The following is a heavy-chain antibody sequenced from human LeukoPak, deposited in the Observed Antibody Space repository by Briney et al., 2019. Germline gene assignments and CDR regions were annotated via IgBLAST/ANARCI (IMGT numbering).Heavy chain of an antibody. CDR1: GGSFSGYY. V-gene: IGHV4-34*01. CDR3: ARGAMGARLTMVRGAPRFDP. D-gene: IGHD3-10*01. Sequence: SETLSLTCAVYGGSFSGYYWSWIRQPPGKGLEWIGEINHSGSTNYNPSLKSRVTISVDTSKNQFSLKLSSVTAAETAVYYCARGAMGARLTMVRGAPRFDPWGQGTLVTVSS. CDR2: INHSGST. J-gene: IGHJ5*02.